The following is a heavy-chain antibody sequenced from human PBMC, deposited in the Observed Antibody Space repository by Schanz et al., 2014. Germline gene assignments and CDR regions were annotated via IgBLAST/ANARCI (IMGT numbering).Heavy chain of an antibody. CDR3: ARDGGRDGYNLAFDV. Sequence: EVQVMESGGGLVQPGGSLRLSCAVSGFTVNTNYMSWVRQAPGKGLEWISSMYINSGSTQYADSVKGRFIISRDSSKNTLFLQMNSLRAEDTAVYFCARDGGRDGYNLAFDVWGQGTLVTVSS. CDR1: GFTVNTNY. V-gene: IGHV3-53*01. J-gene: IGHJ3*01. CDR2: MYINSGST. D-gene: IGHD5-12*01.